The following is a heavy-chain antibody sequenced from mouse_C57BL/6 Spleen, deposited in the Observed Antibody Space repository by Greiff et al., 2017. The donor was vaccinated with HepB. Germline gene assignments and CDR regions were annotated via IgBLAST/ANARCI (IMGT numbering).Heavy chain of an antibody. CDR2: IYPGGGYT. J-gene: IGHJ1*03. V-gene: IGHV1-63*01. CDR3: ARESHYYGSSYWYFDV. CDR1: GYTFTNYW. Sequence: VQLQQSGAELVRPGTSVKMSCKASGYTFTNYWIGWAKQRPGHGLEWIGDIYPGGGYTNYNEKFKGKATLTADKSSSTAYMQFSSLTSEDSAIYYCARESHYYGSSYWYFDVWGTGTTVTVSS. D-gene: IGHD1-1*01.